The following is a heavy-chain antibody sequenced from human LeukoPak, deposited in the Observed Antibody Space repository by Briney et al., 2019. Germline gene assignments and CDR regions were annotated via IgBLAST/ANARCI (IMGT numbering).Heavy chain of an antibody. CDR3: ARDPDLGSGYYPGYFDY. CDR1: GYTFTSYG. D-gene: IGHD3-22*01. J-gene: IGHJ4*02. Sequence: ASVKVSCKASGYTFTSYGISWVRQAPGQGLEWMGWISAYNGNTNYAQKLQGRVTMTTDTSTSTAYMELRSLRSDDTAVYYCARDPDLGSGYYPGYFDYWGQGTLVTVSS. V-gene: IGHV1-18*01. CDR2: ISAYNGNT.